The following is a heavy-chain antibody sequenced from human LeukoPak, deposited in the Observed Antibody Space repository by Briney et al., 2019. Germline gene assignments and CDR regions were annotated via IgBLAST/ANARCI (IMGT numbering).Heavy chain of an antibody. J-gene: IGHJ3*02. V-gene: IGHV4-61*01. Sequence: SETLSLTCSVSGGSVSSGISYWSWIRQPPGEGLEWIAYISDSGGSDYNPSLRGRVTISVDTSMNQFSLKLSSVTAADTAVYYCARDIYYDSSGYGAFDIWGQGTMVTVSS. CDR3: ARDIYYDSSGYGAFDI. D-gene: IGHD3-22*01. CDR1: GGSVSSGISY. CDR2: ISDSGGS.